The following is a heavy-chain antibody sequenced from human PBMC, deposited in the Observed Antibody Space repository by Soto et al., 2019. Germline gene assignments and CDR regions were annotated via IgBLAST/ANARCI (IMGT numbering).Heavy chain of an antibody. CDR2: INTQTGAS. Sequence: QEQLVQSGAEVRKPGASVKVSCKASGYTFTGHCVHWLRQAPGQGLEWMGWINTQTGASKYLYKFRGRVTMTRDTSISTAHMELSRLRSDATDEYYCASEVAVKTLLNSGSLHFDYCGQGTLVTVSS. CDR3: ASEVAVKTLLNSGSLHFDY. J-gene: IGHJ4*02. CDR1: GYTFTGHC. V-gene: IGHV1-2*07. D-gene: IGHD1-26*01.